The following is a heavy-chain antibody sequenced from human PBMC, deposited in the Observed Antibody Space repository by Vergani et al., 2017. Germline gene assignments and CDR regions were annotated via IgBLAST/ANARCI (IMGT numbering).Heavy chain of an antibody. CDR2: INHSGST. D-gene: IGHD5-18*01. Sequence: QLQLQESGPGLVKPSETLSLTCAVYGGSFSGYYWSWIRQPPGKGLEWIGEINHSGSTNYNPSLKSRVTISVDTSKNQFSLKLSSVTAADTAVYYCARAAPAGYSYGYDFDRDDAFDIWGQGTMVTVSS. CDR1: GGSFSGYY. J-gene: IGHJ3*02. V-gene: IGHV4-34*01. CDR3: ARAAPAGYSYGYDFDRDDAFDI.